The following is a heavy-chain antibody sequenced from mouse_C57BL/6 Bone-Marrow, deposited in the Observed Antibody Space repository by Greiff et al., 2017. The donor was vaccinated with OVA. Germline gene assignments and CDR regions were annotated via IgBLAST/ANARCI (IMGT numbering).Heavy chain of an antibody. Sequence: EVQLQQSGPELVKPGASVKLSCKASGYTFTDYYMNWVKQSPGQSLEWIGDINPNNGGTSYNQKFKGKATLTVDKSSSTAYMELRSLTSEDSAVYYCARWAGGDYWGQGTTLTVSS. D-gene: IGHD6-1*01. CDR2: INPNNGGT. V-gene: IGHV1-26*01. J-gene: IGHJ2*01. CDR1: GYTFTDYY. CDR3: ARWAGGDY.